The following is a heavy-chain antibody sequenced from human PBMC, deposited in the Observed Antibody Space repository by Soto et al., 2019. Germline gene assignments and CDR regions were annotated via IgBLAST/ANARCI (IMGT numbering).Heavy chain of an antibody. CDR2: IIPIFGTA. CDR1: GGTFSSYA. CDR3: ARDPVTTVVTPGFDY. Sequence: QVQLVQSGAEVKKPGSSVKVSCKASGGTFSSYAISWVRQAPGQGLEWMGGIIPIFGTANYAQKFQGRVTITADESTSTAHMALSSLRSEDTAVYYCARDPVTTVVTPGFDYWGQGTLVTVSS. V-gene: IGHV1-69*12. J-gene: IGHJ4*02. D-gene: IGHD4-17*01.